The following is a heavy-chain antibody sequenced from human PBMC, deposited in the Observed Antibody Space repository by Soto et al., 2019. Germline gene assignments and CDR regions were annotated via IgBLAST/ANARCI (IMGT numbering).Heavy chain of an antibody. CDR2: ITWNSDTV. V-gene: IGHV3-9*01. Sequence: EVQLVESEGGLVQPGRSLRLSCAASGFIFDDYAMHWVRQAPGKGLEWVSGITWNSDTVAYADSVRGRFTISRDNAKNSLYLQMNSLKTEDTALYYCTKEDFDYWGQGTLVTVSS. CDR3: TKEDFDY. CDR1: GFIFDDYA. J-gene: IGHJ4*02.